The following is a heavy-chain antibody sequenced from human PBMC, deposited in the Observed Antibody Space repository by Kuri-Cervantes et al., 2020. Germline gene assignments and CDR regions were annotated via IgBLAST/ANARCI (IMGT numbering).Heavy chain of an antibody. V-gene: IGHV1-18*01. J-gene: IGHJ5*02. Sequence: ASVKVSCKASGYTFTSYGISWVRQAPGQGLEWMGWISAYNGNTNYAQKLQGRVTMTADTSTSTAYMELRSLSSVTAADTAVYYCARSVRYWFDPWGQGTLVTVSS. CDR1: GYTFTSYG. CDR3: ARSVRYWFDP. CDR2: ISAYNGNT.